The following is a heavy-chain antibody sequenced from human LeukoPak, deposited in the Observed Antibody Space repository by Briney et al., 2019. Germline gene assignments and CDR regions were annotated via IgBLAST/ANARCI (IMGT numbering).Heavy chain of an antibody. V-gene: IGHV1-2*02. Sequence: GASVKVSCRASGYTFTYYYIHWVRQAPGQGLEWMGWINPNNGGTNYAEKFQGRVTMTRDTSISTAYMELSSLRSDDTAVYYCASGRSGYDSYYYYMDVWGKGTTVTVSS. D-gene: IGHD5-12*01. CDR1: GYTFTYYY. CDR2: INPNNGGT. J-gene: IGHJ6*03. CDR3: ASGRSGYDSYYYYMDV.